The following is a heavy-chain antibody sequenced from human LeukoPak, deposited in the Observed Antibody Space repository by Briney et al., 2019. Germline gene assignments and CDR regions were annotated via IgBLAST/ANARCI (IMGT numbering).Heavy chain of an antibody. CDR2: IKTDGSEK. Sequence: PGGSLRLSCTASGFTFSSYWMSWVRQAPGKGLEWVANIKTDGSEKYYVDSVKGRFTISRDNAKNSLYLQMNSPRADDTAVYYCARDVYYPFDYWGQGTLVTVSS. V-gene: IGHV3-7*01. J-gene: IGHJ4*02. CDR3: ARDVYYPFDY. CDR1: GFTFSSYW. D-gene: IGHD3-10*01.